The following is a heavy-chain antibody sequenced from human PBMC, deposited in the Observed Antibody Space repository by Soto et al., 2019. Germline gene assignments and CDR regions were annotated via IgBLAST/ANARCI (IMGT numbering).Heavy chain of an antibody. J-gene: IGHJ4*02. V-gene: IGHV4-4*02. CDR1: GASISTIDW. CDR3: VTRVCTNNVCHFT. CDR2: IHHTGSPT. Sequence: HVQLQESGPGLVKPSETLSLTCAVSGASISTIDWWTWVRQPPGKGLEWIGDIHHTGSPTNYSPSLQSRVTVSIDTSENQFSLRLTSVTAEDTAVYQCVTRVCTNNVCHFTWGQGTLVTVSS. D-gene: IGHD2-8*01.